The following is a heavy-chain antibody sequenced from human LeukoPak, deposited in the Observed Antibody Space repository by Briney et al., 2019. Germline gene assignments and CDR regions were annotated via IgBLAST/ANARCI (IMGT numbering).Heavy chain of an antibody. J-gene: IGHJ4*02. Sequence: SETLSLTCTVSGGSVSSGSYYWSWIRQPPEKGLEWIGEINHSGSTNYNPSLKSRVTISVDTSKNQFSLKLSSVTAADTAVYYCARGQTIVGATGDFWGQGTLVTVSS. CDR2: INHSGST. CDR1: GGSVSSGSYY. CDR3: ARGQTIVGATGDF. V-gene: IGHV4-39*07. D-gene: IGHD1-26*01.